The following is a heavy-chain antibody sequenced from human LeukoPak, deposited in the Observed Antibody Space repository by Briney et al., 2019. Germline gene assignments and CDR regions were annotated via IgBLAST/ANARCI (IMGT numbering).Heavy chain of an antibody. CDR3: AKLSSREGYGMDV. CDR2: IYPGDSDT. Sequence: GESLKISCKGSGYSFTSYWIGWVRQMPGKGLEWMGIIYPGDSDTRYSPSFQGQVTISADKSISTAYLQWSSLKASDTAMYYCAKLSSREGYGMDVWGQGTTVTVSS. D-gene: IGHD6-6*01. J-gene: IGHJ6*02. CDR1: GYSFTSYW. V-gene: IGHV5-51*01.